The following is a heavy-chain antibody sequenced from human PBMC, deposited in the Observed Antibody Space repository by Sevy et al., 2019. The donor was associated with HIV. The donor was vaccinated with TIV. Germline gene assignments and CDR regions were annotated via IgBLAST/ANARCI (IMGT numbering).Heavy chain of an antibody. Sequence: GGSLRLSCAASGFTFDDYAMHWVRQAPGKGLEWVSLISWDGGSTYYADSVKGRFTISRDNSKNSLYLQMNSLRAEDTALYYCAKDSERGLDVLLWFGDRGGMDVWGQGTTVTVSS. CDR2: ISWDGGST. CDR3: AKDSERGLDVLLWFGDRGGMDV. D-gene: IGHD3-10*01. V-gene: IGHV3-43D*04. CDR1: GFTFDDYA. J-gene: IGHJ6*02.